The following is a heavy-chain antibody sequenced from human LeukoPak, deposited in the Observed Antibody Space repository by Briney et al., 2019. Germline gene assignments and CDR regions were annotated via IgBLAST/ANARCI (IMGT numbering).Heavy chain of an antibody. CDR2: ISSSSSYI. CDR3: ARGRAPVASFDY. V-gene: IGHV3-21*01. J-gene: IGHJ4*02. Sequence: PGGSLRLSCAASGFTFSSYSMNWVRQAPGKGLEWVSSISSSSSYIYYADSVKGRFTISRDNAKNSLYLQMNSLRAEDTAVYYCARGRAPVASFDYWGQGTLVTVSS. CDR1: GFTFSSYS. D-gene: IGHD5-12*01.